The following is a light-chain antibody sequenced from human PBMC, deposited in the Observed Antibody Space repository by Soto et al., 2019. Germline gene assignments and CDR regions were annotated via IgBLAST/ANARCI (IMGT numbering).Light chain of an antibody. CDR1: NSNIGTNYD. J-gene: IGLJ2*01. Sequence: QSVLTQPPSVSGAPGQRVSISCTGSNSNIGTNYDVHWYQQLPGTAPKLLIYGNNKRPSGVPDRFSGSSSGSSASLGISGLQAADEGDYYCQSYDRSLNGYVIFGGGTKPTVL. CDR2: GNN. V-gene: IGLV1-40*01. CDR3: QSYDRSLNGYVI.